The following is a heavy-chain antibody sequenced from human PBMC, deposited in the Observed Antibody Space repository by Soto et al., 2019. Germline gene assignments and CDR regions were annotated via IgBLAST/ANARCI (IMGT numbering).Heavy chain of an antibody. D-gene: IGHD3-10*01. CDR3: ARDKNLWFVELLRWAYYYYGMDV. Sequence: ASVKVSCMASGYTFTSYYMHWVRQAPGQGLEWMGIINPSGGSTSYAQKFQGRVTMTRDTSTSTVYMELRSLRSDDTAVYYCARDKNLWFVELLRWAYYYYGMDVWGQGTTVTVSS. CDR2: INPSGGST. V-gene: IGHV1-46*01. J-gene: IGHJ6*02. CDR1: GYTFTSYY.